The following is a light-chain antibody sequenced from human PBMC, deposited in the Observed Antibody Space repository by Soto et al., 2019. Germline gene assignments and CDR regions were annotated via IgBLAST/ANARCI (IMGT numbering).Light chain of an antibody. J-gene: IGKJ5*01. CDR1: QSVRSER. V-gene: IGKV3-20*01. CDR2: DAS. Sequence: EIVLTQSPDTLSLSPGDRATLSCRASQSVRSERLAWYQQKPGQAPRLVIFDASSRATGIPDRFSGSGSGTDFTLTISRLEPEDFAVYYCQQYGSSPPITFGQGTRLEIK. CDR3: QQYGSSPPIT.